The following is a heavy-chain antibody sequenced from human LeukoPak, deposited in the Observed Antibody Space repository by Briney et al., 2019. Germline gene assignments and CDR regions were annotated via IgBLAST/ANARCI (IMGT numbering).Heavy chain of an antibody. Sequence: QPGGSLRLSCAASGFAFECYWMSWVRQAPGKGLEWVANIKQDGSEKYYVDSVKGRFTISRDNAKNSLYLQMNSLRAEDTAVYYCARGSTGIWGQGTMVTVSS. J-gene: IGHJ3*02. CDR1: GFAFECYW. V-gene: IGHV3-7*01. CDR2: IKQDGSEK. CDR3: ARGSTGI. D-gene: IGHD2-8*02.